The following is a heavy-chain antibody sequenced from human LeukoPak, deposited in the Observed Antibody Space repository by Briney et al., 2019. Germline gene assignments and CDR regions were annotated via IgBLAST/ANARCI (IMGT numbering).Heavy chain of an antibody. D-gene: IGHD2-15*01. Sequence: SETLSLTCTVSGGSVSSGSYYWSWIRQPPGKGLEWIGYIYYSGSTNYNPSLKSRVTISVDTSKNQFSLKLSSVTAADTAVYYCARGTVVVDYWGQGTLVTVSS. CDR1: GGSVSSGSYY. V-gene: IGHV4-61*01. J-gene: IGHJ4*02. CDR2: IYYSGST. CDR3: ARGTVVVDY.